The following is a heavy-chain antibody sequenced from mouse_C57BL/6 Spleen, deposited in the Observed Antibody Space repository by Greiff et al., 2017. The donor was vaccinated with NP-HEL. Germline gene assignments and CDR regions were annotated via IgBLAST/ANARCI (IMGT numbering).Heavy chain of an antibody. CDR3: ARSGGSGYLFAY. CDR2: IYPGSGST. CDR1: GYTFTSYW. Sequence: QVQLKQPGAELVKPGASVKMSCKASGYTFTSYWITWVKQRPGQGLEWIGDIYPGSGSTNYNEKFKSKATLTVDTSSSTAYMQLSSLTSEDSAVYYCARSGGSGYLFAYWGQGTLVTVSA. V-gene: IGHV1-55*01. D-gene: IGHD3-2*02. J-gene: IGHJ3*01.